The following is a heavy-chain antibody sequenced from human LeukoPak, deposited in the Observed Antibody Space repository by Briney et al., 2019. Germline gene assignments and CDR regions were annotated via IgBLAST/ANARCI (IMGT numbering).Heavy chain of an antibody. CDR2: MNPHGDYT. Sequence: ASVRVSCRASGYNFKSYDINWVRQATGQGLEWTGWMNPHGDYTGYAQKFQDRVTMTSDSSTTTAYMELTSLTSEDTALYYCARGLRDGLTGNDVLDVWGLGTMVIVTS. CDR1: GYNFKSYD. D-gene: IGHD3-9*01. J-gene: IGHJ3*01. V-gene: IGHV1-8*01. CDR3: ARGLRDGLTGNDVLDV.